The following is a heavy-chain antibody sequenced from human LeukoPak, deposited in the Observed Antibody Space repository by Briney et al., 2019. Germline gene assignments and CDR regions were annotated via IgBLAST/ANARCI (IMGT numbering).Heavy chain of an antibody. CDR1: GFIFSRAW. D-gene: IGHD2-2*01. J-gene: IGHJ6*03. Sequence: PGGSLRLSCAASGFIFSRAWMSWVRQAPGRGLEWVGHIKTKTDEGTTDYAAPVKRRFTISSDDSKNTVYLQMNSLKTEDTAVYYCTTVRGADCSSTSCYYYYYYYMDVWGKGTTVTVSS. CDR2: IKTKTDEGTT. V-gene: IGHV3-15*01. CDR3: TTVRGADCSSTSCYYYYYYYMDV.